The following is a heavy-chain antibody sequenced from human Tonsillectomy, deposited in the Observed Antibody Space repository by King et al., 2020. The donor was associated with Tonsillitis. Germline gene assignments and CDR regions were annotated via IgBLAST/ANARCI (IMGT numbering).Heavy chain of an antibody. J-gene: IGHJ4*02. D-gene: IGHD5-24*01. CDR1: GFNFTTYS. CDR2: ISSTSTDI. CDR3: AGDPEVATARAFDY. Sequence: VQLVESGGGLVKPGGSLTLSCAASGFNFTTYSMNWVRQPPGKGLGWVSSISSTSTDIYFADSVKGRFTISRDNARKSVYLHMNSLRADDTAVYFCAGDPEVATARAFDYWGRGALVTVSS. V-gene: IGHV3-21*01.